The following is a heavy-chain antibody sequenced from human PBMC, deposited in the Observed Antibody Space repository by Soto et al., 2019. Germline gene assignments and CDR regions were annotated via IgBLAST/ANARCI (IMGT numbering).Heavy chain of an antibody. J-gene: IGHJ4*02. CDR3: VGGQSSCDY. Sequence: QVQLVESGGGVVQPGRSLRLSCAASGFPFTTYGMHWVREGPGKGLEWVAVISYDGSNKYYADSVKGRFTISRDNSKNPLYLQMNSLRPEDTALYYCVGGQSSCDYRGQGTLVTVSS. V-gene: IGHV3-30*03. D-gene: IGHD3-10*01. CDR2: ISYDGSNK. CDR1: GFPFTTYG.